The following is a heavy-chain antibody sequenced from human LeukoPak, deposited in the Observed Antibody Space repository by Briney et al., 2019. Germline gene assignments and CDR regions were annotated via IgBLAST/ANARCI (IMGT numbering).Heavy chain of an antibody. V-gene: IGHV4-39*01. CDR3: ARSIAAAALFDY. Sequence: SETLSLTCTVSGGSISSSSYYWGWIRQPPGKGLEWIGSIYYSGSTYYNPSLKSRVTISVDTSKNQFSLKLSSVTAADTAVYYCARSIAAAALFDYWGQGTLVTVSS. CDR2: IYYSGST. J-gene: IGHJ4*02. D-gene: IGHD6-13*01. CDR1: GGSISSSSYY.